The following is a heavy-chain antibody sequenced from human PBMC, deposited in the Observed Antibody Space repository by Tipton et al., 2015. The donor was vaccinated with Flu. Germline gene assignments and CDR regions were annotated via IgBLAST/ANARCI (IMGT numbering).Heavy chain of an antibody. J-gene: IGHJ6*02. CDR1: GGSINGFY. D-gene: IGHD3-10*01. CDR2: IHSSGNT. CDR3: ARDDGDYGLGSYHYYYGMDV. Sequence: TLSLTCSVSGGSINGFYWSWIRQPAGKGLEWIGRIHSSGNTNYNPSLKSRVTMSADTSKNQFSLKLSSVTAADTAVYYCARDDGDYGLGSYHYYYGMDVWGQGTTVTVSS. V-gene: IGHV4-4*07.